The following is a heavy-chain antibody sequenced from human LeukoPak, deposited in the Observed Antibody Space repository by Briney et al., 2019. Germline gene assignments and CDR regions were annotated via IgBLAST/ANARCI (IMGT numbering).Heavy chain of an antibody. D-gene: IGHD4-17*01. V-gene: IGHV4-34*01. CDR3: ARATGTTVKDYYYYYMDV. J-gene: IGHJ6*03. CDR1: GGSFSGYY. CDR2: INHSGST. Sequence: SETLSLTCAVYGGSFSGYYWSWIRQPPGKGLEWIGEINHSGSTNYNPSLKSRVTISVDTSKNQFSLKLSSVTAADTAVYYCARATGTTVKDYYYYYMDVWGKGTTVTVSS.